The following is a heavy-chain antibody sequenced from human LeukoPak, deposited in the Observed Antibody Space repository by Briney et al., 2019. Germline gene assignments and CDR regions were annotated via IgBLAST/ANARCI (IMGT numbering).Heavy chain of an antibody. D-gene: IGHD2-21*02. CDR1: GYSFTTNW. J-gene: IGHJ1*01. CDR3: AKIIRTFCGGDCYRAEYFHY. V-gene: IGHV5-51*01. Sequence: GESLKISCKGSGYSFTTNWIGWVRQMPGKGLEWMGIIYPGDSDTRYSPSFQGQVTISVDRSISTAYLQWSSLKASDTAIYYCAKIIRTFCGGDCYRAEYFHYWGQGTLVSVSS. CDR2: IYPGDSDT.